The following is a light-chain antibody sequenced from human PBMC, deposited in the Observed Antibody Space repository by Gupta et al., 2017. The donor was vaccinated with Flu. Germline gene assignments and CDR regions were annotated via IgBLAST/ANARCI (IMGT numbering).Light chain of an antibody. Sequence: SYELTQPPSVSVSPGQTARFTCSGDALPMQYAYWYQQQPGQAPVLVIYKDCERPSGIPEQCSGSSTRTTVTLTIIGVQEEDDDDYYYQSADSSASSGVFGGGTKLTVL. J-gene: IGLJ3*02. CDR3: QSADSSASSGV. CDR1: ALPMQY. V-gene: IGLV3-25*02. CDR2: KDC.